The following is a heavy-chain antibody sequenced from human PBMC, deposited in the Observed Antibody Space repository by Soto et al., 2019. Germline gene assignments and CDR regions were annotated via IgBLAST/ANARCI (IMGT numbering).Heavy chain of an antibody. Sequence: VKVSCKATGYSFKNYAVHWVRQAPGQRLEWMGFTNEGSGNTRFSQKFQGRISITRDTSASTVYLDLSSLTSEDTAIYYCARDDRSVSGVVTLDHWGPGTLVTVSS. D-gene: IGHD3-3*01. J-gene: IGHJ4*02. CDR1: GYSFKNYA. CDR2: TNEGSGNT. CDR3: ARDDRSVSGVVTLDH. V-gene: IGHV1-3*01.